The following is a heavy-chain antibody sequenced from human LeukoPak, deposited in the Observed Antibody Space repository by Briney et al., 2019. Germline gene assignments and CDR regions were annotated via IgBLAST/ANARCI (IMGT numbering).Heavy chain of an antibody. CDR2: VNPNSGGT. CDR3: AREVSRGGDAFDI. J-gene: IGHJ3*02. Sequence: ASVKVSCKASGYNVVGYYMHWVRQAPGQGLEWMGWVNPNSGGTNYAQKFQGRVTMTRDTSISTAYMELSRLRSDDTAVYYCAREVSRGGDAFDIWGQGTMVTVSS. D-gene: IGHD3-10*01. V-gene: IGHV1-2*02. CDR1: GYNVVGYY.